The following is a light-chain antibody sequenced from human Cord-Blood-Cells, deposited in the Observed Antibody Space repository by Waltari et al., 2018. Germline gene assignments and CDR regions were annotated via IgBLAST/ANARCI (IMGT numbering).Light chain of an antibody. CDR1: SRAVGGYNY. CDR3: SSYTSSSTYV. CDR2: EVS. J-gene: IGLJ1*01. Sequence: QSALTQPASVSGSPGQSITISCTGTSRAVGGYNYVSWYQQHPGKAPKPMIYEVSNRPSGVSKRFSGSKSGNTASLTISGLQAEDEADYYCSSYTSSSTYVFGTGTKVTVL. V-gene: IGLV2-14*03.